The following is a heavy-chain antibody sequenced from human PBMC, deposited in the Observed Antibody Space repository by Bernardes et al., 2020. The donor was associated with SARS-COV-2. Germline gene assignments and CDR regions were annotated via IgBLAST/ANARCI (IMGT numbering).Heavy chain of an antibody. CDR3: AKDALRFSRDGMDV. CDR1: GFTFSSYG. D-gene: IGHD3-3*01. V-gene: IGHV3-30*18. Sequence: GGSLRLSCAASGFTFSSYGMHWVRQAPGKGLEWVAVISYDGSNKYYADSVKGRFTISRDNSKNTLYLQMNSLRAEDTAVYYCAKDALRFSRDGMDVWGQGTTVTVSS. J-gene: IGHJ6*02. CDR2: ISYDGSNK.